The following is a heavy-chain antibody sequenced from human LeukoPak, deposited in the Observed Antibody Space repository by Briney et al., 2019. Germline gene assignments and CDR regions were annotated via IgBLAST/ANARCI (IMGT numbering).Heavy chain of an antibody. V-gene: IGHV4-59*01. CDR3: AREGQDYYYMDV. J-gene: IGHJ6*03. CDR2: IYYSGST. CDR1: GGSISSYY. Sequence: PSETLSLTCTVSGGSISSYYWSWIRQPPGKGLEWIGYIYYSGSTNYNPSLKSRVTTSVDTSKNQFSLKLSSVTAADTAVYYCAREGQDYYYMDVWGKGTTVTVSS.